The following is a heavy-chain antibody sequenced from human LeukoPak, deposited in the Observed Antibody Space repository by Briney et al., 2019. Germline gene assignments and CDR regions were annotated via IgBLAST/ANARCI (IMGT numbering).Heavy chain of an antibody. Sequence: PSETLSLTCAVYGGSFSGYYWSWIRQPPGKGLEWIGEINHSGSTNYNPSLKSRVTISVDTSKNQFSLKLSSVTAADTAVYYCARVVKMTVTTFDYWGQGTLVTVSS. CDR1: GGSFSGYY. CDR2: INHSGST. J-gene: IGHJ4*02. D-gene: IGHD4-17*01. V-gene: IGHV4-34*01. CDR3: ARVVKMTVTTFDY.